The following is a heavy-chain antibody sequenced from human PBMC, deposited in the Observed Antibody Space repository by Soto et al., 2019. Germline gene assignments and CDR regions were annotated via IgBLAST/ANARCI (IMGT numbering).Heavy chain of an antibody. V-gene: IGHV3-33*01. Sequence: QVQLVESGGGVVQPGRSLRLSCAASGFTFSSYGMHWVRQAPGKGLEWGADIWYDGSNKYYADSVKGRFTISRDNSKNSLYLQMNSLRAEDTAVYYCARDGAFGGVIVQYYFDYWGQGTLVTVSS. CDR2: IWYDGSNK. CDR3: ARDGAFGGVIVQYYFDY. J-gene: IGHJ4*02. D-gene: IGHD3-16*02. CDR1: GFTFSSYG.